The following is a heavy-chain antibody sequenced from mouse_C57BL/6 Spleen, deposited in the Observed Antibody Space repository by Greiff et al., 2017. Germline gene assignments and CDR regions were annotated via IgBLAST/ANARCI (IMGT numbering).Heavy chain of an antibody. V-gene: IGHV1-72*01. J-gene: IGHJ4*01. CDR3: ARDGDYDGYYDAMDY. CDR1: GYTFTSYW. CDR2: IDPNSGGT. D-gene: IGHD2-4*01. Sequence: QVQLQQPGAELVKPGASVKLSCKASGYTFTSYWMHWVKQRPGRGLEWIGRIDPNSGGTKYNEKFKSKATLTVDKPSSTAYMQLSSLTSEDSAVYYCARDGDYDGYYDAMDYWGQGTSVTVSS.